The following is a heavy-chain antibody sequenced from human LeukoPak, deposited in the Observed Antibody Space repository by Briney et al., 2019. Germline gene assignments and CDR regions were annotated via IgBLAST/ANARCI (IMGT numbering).Heavy chain of an antibody. CDR3: ARDPGVGSGWSEYFQH. CDR1: GGSISSYC. J-gene: IGHJ1*01. D-gene: IGHD6-19*01. V-gene: IGHV4-4*07. Sequence: TSETLSLTCTVSGGSISSYCWSWIRQPAGKGLEWIGRIYTSGSTNYNPSLKSRVTMSVDTSKNQFSLKLSSVTAADTAVYYCARDPGVGSGWSEYFQHWGQGTLVTVSS. CDR2: IYTSGST.